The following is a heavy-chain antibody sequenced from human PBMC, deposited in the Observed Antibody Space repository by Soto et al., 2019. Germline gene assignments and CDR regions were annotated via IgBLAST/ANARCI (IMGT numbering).Heavy chain of an antibody. CDR3: ARSNWNYVSLYFDY. D-gene: IGHD1-7*01. J-gene: IGHJ4*02. V-gene: IGHV4-59*12. Sequence: PSETLSLTCTVSGGSISNYYWSWIRQPPGKGLEWIGSTYHSVSTNYNPSLRSRVTISVDMSNNQFSLKLSSVTAADTAVYYCARSNWNYVSLYFDYWGQGTLVTVSS. CDR1: GGSISNYY. CDR2: TYHSVST.